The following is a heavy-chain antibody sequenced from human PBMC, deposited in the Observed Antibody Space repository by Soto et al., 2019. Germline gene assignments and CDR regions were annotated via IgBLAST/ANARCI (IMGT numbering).Heavy chain of an antibody. D-gene: IGHD2-8*01. V-gene: IGHV3-23*01. Sequence: EWSLRLSCVSSLFIFGNYGMTWVRQAPGSALEWVSPINANAIYTHCADSGKGRFTISRDNSNSTLDLQMNSLRAEDTAIYYGVSWVSAHFDFWGPGTLVTVSS. CDR3: VSWVSAHFDF. CDR1: LFIFGNYG. CDR2: INANAIYT. J-gene: IGHJ4*02.